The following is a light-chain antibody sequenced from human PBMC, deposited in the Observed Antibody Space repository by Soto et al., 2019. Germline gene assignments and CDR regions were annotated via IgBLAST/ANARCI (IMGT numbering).Light chain of an antibody. Sequence: EIEMTQSPATLSVSPWERATLSCRASQSVSSNLAWYQQKPGQAPRLLIYGASTRATGIPARFSGSGSGTECTLTISSLQSEDFAVYYCQQYNNWAHFTFGPGTKVDIK. CDR3: QQYNNWAHFT. CDR1: QSVSSN. V-gene: IGKV3-15*01. J-gene: IGKJ3*01. CDR2: GAS.